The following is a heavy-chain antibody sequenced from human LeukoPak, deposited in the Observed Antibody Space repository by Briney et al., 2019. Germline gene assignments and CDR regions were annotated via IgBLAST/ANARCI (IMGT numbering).Heavy chain of an antibody. J-gene: IGHJ5*02. V-gene: IGHV1-18*01. CDR2: ISPYNGNT. D-gene: IGHD2-8*01. CDR3: ARGGIGGYCTNGVCPINWVNP. Sequence: ASVKVSFKASGYTFTNYGVTWVRQAPGQGLEWMGWISPYNGNTDYIQKLQGRVTMTTDTSTTTAYMELRSLRSDDTAVYYCARGGIGGYCTNGVCPINWVNPWGQGTLVTVSS. CDR1: GYTFTNYG.